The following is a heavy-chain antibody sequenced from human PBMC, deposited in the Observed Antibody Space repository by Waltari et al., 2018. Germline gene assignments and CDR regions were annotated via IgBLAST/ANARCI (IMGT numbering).Heavy chain of an antibody. CDR3: AKRSPEDWYFDL. CDR1: GFTFRSHA. J-gene: IGHJ2*01. Sequence: EVQLLESGGGLVQPGGSLRLSCAASGFTFRSHAMSLVRQAPGKGLEWVSAISGSGGSTYYADSVKGRFTISRDNSKNTLYLQMNSLRAEDTAVYYCAKRSPEDWYFDLWGRGTLVTVSS. V-gene: IGHV3-23*01. CDR2: ISGSGGST.